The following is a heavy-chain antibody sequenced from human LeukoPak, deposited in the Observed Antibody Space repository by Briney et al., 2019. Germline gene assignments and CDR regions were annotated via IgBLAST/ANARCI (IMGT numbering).Heavy chain of an antibody. CDR3: ARDRRSIAGAGTPHRYFDY. V-gene: IGHV3-33*08. CDR1: GFTFSSYG. CDR2: IWDDGGNK. Sequence: EGSLRLSCAASGFTFSSYGMHWVRQAPGKGLEWVAVIWDDGGNKYYADSVKGRFTISRDNSKNTLYLQMNSLRAEDTAVYYCARDRRSIAGAGTPHRYFDYWGQGNLVTVSS. J-gene: IGHJ4*02. D-gene: IGHD6-13*01.